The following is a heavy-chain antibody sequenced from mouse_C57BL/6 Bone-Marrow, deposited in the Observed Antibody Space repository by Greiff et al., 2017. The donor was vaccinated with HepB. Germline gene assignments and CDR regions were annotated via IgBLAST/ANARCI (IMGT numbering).Heavy chain of an antibody. J-gene: IGHJ4*01. CDR3: ARQLRDYYAMDD. V-gene: IGHV1-61*01. Sequence: VQLQQPGAELVRPGSSVKLSCKASGYTFTSYRMDWVKQRPGQGLEWIGNIYPSDSETHYNQKFKDKATLTVDKSSSTAYMQLSSLTSEDSAVYYWARQLRDYYAMDDWGQGTSVTVSS. CDR2: IYPSDSET. CDR1: GYTFTSYR. D-gene: IGHD3-2*02.